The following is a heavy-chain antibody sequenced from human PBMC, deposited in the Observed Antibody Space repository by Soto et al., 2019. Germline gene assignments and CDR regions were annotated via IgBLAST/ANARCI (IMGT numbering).Heavy chain of an antibody. CDR2: ISNSGRT. V-gene: IGHV4-31*03. Sequence: SETLSLTCTVSGGSVRRGNYYWGWIRQFPGKGLEWIGYISNSGRTHYNPSLMSRITILVDTSKNQFFLESRSVTAADTALYYCARADYATGSYYPDYWGQGTLVTVSS. CDR1: GGSVRRGNYY. D-gene: IGHD3-10*01. CDR3: ARADYATGSYYPDY. J-gene: IGHJ4*02.